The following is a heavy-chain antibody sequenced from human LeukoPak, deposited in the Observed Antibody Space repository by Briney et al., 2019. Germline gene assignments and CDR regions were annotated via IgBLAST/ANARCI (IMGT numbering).Heavy chain of an antibody. J-gene: IGHJ4*02. CDR2: LYHSGST. Sequence: SETLSLTCTVSGYSISSGYYWGWIRQPPGKGLEWIGTLYHSGSTYCNPSLKSRVTISVDTSKNQFPLKLSSVTAADTAVYYCARARREMVDYWGQGTLVTVSS. CDR1: GYSISSGYY. V-gene: IGHV4-38-2*02. CDR3: ARARREMVDY. D-gene: IGHD5-24*01.